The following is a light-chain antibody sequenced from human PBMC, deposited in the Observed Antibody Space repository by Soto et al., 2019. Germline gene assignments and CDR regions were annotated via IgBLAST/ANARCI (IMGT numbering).Light chain of an antibody. CDR3: SSYVGTNSYV. Sequence: QSVLTQPPSASGSPGQSVTISCTGTSSDVGGYNYVSWYQQHPGKAPKLMIYEVSKRPSGVPDRFSGSKSGNTASLTVSGRQAEDEADYYCSSYVGTNSYVFGTGTKLTVL. CDR1: SSDVGGYNY. CDR2: EVS. J-gene: IGLJ1*01. V-gene: IGLV2-8*01.